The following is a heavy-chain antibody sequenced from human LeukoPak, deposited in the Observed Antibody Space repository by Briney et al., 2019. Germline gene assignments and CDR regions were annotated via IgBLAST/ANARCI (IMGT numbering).Heavy chain of an antibody. D-gene: IGHD6-13*01. Sequence: PGGSLRLSCAASGITFSSYAMSWVRQAPGKGLEWVSAISAGGGSTYFADSVKGRFTISRDNSKNTLFLQMNSLRAEDTAVYYCAKSSSWTYNWFDPWGQGTLVTVSS. CDR3: AKSSSWTYNWFDP. CDR2: ISAGGGST. V-gene: IGHV3-23*01. CDR1: GITFSSYA. J-gene: IGHJ5*02.